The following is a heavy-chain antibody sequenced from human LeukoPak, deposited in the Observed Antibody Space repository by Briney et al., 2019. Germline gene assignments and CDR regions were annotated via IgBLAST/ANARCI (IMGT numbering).Heavy chain of an antibody. J-gene: IGHJ4*02. CDR2: IIPILGIA. V-gene: IGHV1-69*04. Sequence: ASVKVSCKASGGSFSSYAISRVRQAPGQGLEWMGRIIPILGIANYAQKYEGRVTITADKSTGTAYMELSSLRSEDTAVYYCASYYYGSGSYYFDYWGQGSLVTVSS. CDR1: GGSFSSYA. CDR3: ASYYYGSGSYYFDY. D-gene: IGHD3-10*01.